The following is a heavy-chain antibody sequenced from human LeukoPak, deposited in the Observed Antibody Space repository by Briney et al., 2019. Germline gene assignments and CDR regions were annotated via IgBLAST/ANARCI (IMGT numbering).Heavy chain of an antibody. J-gene: IGHJ4*02. CDR2: INPNSGGT. Sequence: ASVKVSCKASGYTFTGYYMHWVRQAPGQGLEWMGRINPNSGGTNYAQKFQGRVTMTRDTSISTAYMELSSLRSEDTAVYYCVRRARRRSSGYYEFDYWGQGTLVTVSS. CDR1: GYTFTGYY. CDR3: VRRARRRSSGYYEFDY. V-gene: IGHV1-2*06. D-gene: IGHD3-22*01.